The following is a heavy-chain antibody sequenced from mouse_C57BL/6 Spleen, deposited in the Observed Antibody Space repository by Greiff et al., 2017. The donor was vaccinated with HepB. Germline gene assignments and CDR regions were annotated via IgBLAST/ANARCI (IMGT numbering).Heavy chain of an antibody. CDR2: IYPGSGST. D-gene: IGHD1-1*01. CDR1: GYTFTSYW. CDR3: AREDYYGSLFDY. Sequence: VKLQESGAELVKPGASVKMSCKASGYTFTSYWITWVKQRPGQGLEWIGDIYPGSGSTNYNEKFKSKATLTVDTSSSTAYMQLSSLTSEDSAVYDCAREDYYGSLFDYWGQGTTLTVSS. J-gene: IGHJ2*01. V-gene: IGHV1-55*01.